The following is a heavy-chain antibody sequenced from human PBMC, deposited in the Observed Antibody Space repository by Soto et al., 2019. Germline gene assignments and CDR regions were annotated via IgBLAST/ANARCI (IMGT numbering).Heavy chain of an antibody. CDR2: INHSGNT. V-gene: IGHV4-34*01. CDR1: GASLSDNY. D-gene: IGHD6-6*01. J-gene: IGHJ6*02. CDR3: ARAARRRVRGYYYYGMDV. Sequence: PSETLSLTCAVYGASLSDNYCNWLRQPPGKGLEWIGEINHSGNTNYNPSLRSRVTISIDTSKNQLSLNLRSVSAADTAVYYCARAARRRVRGYYYYGMDVWGQGTTVTVSS.